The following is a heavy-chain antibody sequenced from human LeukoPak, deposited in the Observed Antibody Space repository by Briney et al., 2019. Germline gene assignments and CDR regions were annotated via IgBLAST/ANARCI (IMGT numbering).Heavy chain of an antibody. Sequence: ASVRVSCKASGYTFTSYYMHWVRQAPGQGLEWMGIINPSGGSTSYAQKFQGRVTMTRDTSTSTVYMELSSLRSEDTAVYYCARVYYDILTGYLGGYFDYWGQGTLVTVSS. CDR3: ARVYYDILTGYLGGYFDY. D-gene: IGHD3-9*01. CDR1: GYTFTSYY. CDR2: INPSGGST. V-gene: IGHV1-46*01. J-gene: IGHJ4*02.